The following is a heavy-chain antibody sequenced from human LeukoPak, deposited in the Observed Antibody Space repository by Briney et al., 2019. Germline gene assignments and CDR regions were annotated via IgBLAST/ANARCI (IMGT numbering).Heavy chain of an antibody. V-gene: IGHV3-23*01. J-gene: IGHJ4*02. CDR1: GFMFSSYA. CDR3: AKVGYGDLDH. CDR2: ISGSGEFT. Sequence: GSVRLSCAASGFMFSSYAMTWVRQAPGKGLEWVSSISGSGEFTDYADSVKGRFTISRDNPENTVYLQMSSLRVDDTATYFCAKVGYGDLDHWGQGVLVPVSS. D-gene: IGHD4-17*01.